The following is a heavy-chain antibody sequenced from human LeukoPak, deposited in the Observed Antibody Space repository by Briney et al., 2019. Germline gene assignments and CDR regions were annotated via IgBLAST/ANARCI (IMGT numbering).Heavy chain of an antibody. D-gene: IGHD6-13*01. V-gene: IGHV4-34*01. CDR2: INHSGST. CDR3: ARVGSSWYFDY. J-gene: IGHJ4*02. Sequence: SETLSLTCAVYGGSFSGYYWSWIRQPPGKGLEWIGEINHSGSTNYNPSLKSRVTISVDTSKNQFSLKLSSVTAADTAVYYCARVGSSWYFDYWGQGTLVTVSP. CDR1: GGSFSGYY.